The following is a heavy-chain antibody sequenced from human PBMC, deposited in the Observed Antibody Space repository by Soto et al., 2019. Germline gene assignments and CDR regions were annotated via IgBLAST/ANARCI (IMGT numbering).Heavy chain of an antibody. J-gene: IGHJ4*02. D-gene: IGHD2-21*02. CDR3: ARTRQVGDLVDY. V-gene: IGHV1-2*02. CDR1: GYTFTGYY. CDR2: VNPNSGGT. Sequence: ASVKVSCKASGYTFTGYYMHWVRQAPGQGLEWMGWVNPNSGGTNYAQKFQGRVTMTRDTSISTAYMELSRLRSDDTAVYYCARTRQVGDLVDYWGQGTLVTVSS.